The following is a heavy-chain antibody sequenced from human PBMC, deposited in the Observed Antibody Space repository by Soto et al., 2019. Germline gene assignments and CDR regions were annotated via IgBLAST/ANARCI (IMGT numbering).Heavy chain of an antibody. Sequence: SETLSLTCTVSGGSISSSTYYWDWIRQPPGKGLEWIGAMYYTGNKNYNPSLESRVTMSVDTSKNQFSLKLSSVTPTDTAVYYCASRSSSSLGSLFDPWGRGILVTVSS. CDR1: GGSISSSTYY. D-gene: IGHD6-6*01. J-gene: IGHJ5*02. CDR2: MYYTGNK. CDR3: ASRSSSSLGSLFDP. V-gene: IGHV4-39*01.